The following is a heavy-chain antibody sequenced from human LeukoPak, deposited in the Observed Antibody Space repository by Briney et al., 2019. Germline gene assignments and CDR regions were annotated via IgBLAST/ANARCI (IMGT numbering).Heavy chain of an antibody. CDR2: IKSKTNGGTT. D-gene: IGHD5-18*01. CDR1: GFTFTNAW. CDR3: TTDVDTGNY. Sequence: GGSLRLSCAAAGFTFTNAWMSWVRQAPGKGLEWVGRIKSKTNGGTTDFAAPVKGRFTISRDDSKNTLYLQINSLKTEDIAVYSCTTDVDTGNYWGQGTLVTVSS. J-gene: IGHJ4*02. V-gene: IGHV3-15*01.